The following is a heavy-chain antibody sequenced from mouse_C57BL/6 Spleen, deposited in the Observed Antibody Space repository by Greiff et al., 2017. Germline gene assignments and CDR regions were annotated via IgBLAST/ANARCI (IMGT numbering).Heavy chain of an antibody. CDR1: GFNIKDYY. D-gene: IGHD1-1*01. CDR3: TTRSYYGSSYGAMDY. V-gene: IGHV14-1*01. Sequence: VQLQQSGAELVRPGASVKLSCTASGFNIKDYYMHWVKQRPEQGLEWIGRIDPEDGDTEYAPKFQGKATMTADTSSNTAYLQLSSLTSEDTAVYYCTTRSYYGSSYGAMDYWGQGTSVTVSS. CDR2: IDPEDGDT. J-gene: IGHJ4*01.